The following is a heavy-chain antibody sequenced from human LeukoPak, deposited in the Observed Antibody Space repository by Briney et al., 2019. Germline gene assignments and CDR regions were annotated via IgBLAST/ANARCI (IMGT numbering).Heavy chain of an antibody. J-gene: IGHJ5*01. CDR1: GGTFSSYA. D-gene: IGHD3-22*01. Sequence: SVKVSCKASGGTFSSYAISWVRQAPGQGLEWMGGIIPIFGTANYAQKFQGRVTITTDESTSTAYMELSSLRSEDTAVYYCARDLWNFYDDSGYYRDFDSWGQGTLVTVSS. CDR2: IIPIFGTA. V-gene: IGHV1-69*05. CDR3: ARDLWNFYDDSGYYRDFDS.